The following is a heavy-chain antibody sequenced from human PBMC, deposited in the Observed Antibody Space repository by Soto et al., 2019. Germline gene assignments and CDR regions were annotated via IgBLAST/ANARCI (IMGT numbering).Heavy chain of an antibody. J-gene: IGHJ4*02. CDR1: GFTFSSYS. V-gene: IGHV3-21*04. CDR2: ISSSSSYI. CDR3: AKDRDSSGYYYRNY. D-gene: IGHD3-22*01. Sequence: PGGSLRLSCAASGFTFSSYSMNWVRQAPGKGLEWVSSISSSSSYIYYADSVKGRFTISRDNSKNTLYLQINSLRAEDTAVYYCAKDRDSSGYYYRNYWGQGTLVTVSS.